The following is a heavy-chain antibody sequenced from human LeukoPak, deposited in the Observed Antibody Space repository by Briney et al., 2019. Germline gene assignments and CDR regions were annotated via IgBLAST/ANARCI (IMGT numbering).Heavy chain of an antibody. CDR1: GYTFTSYD. CDR3: ARDGSSGGYYYMDV. CDR2: IIPIFGTA. D-gene: IGHD6-6*01. V-gene: IGHV1-69*13. Sequence: ASVKVSCKASGYTFTSYDINWVRQATGQGLEWMGGIIPIFGTANYAQKFQGRVTITADESTSTAYMELSSLRSEDTAVYYCARDGSSGGYYYMDVWGQGTTVTVSS. J-gene: IGHJ6*03.